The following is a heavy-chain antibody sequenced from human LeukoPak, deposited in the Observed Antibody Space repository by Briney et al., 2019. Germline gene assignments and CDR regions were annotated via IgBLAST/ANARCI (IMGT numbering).Heavy chain of an antibody. Sequence: SETLSLTCTVSGGSISSSSYYWGWIRQPPGKGLEWIGSIYYSGSTYYNPSLKSRVTISVDTSKNQFSLKLSSVTAADTAVYYCARDVRRGYYYDSSALDYYGMDVWGQGTTVTVSS. CDR1: GGSISSSSYY. CDR3: ARDVRRGYYYDSSALDYYGMDV. CDR2: IYYSGST. J-gene: IGHJ6*02. D-gene: IGHD3-22*01. V-gene: IGHV4-39*07.